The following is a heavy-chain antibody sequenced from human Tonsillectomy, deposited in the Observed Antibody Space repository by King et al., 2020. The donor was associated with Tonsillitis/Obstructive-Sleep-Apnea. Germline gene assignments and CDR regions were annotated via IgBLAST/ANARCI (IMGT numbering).Heavy chain of an antibody. D-gene: IGHD2-2*01. CDR1: GFTVSSNY. CDR2: IYSGVTA. Sequence: QLVQSGGGLIQPGGSLRLSCAASGFTVSSNYMSWVRQAPGKGLEWVSLIYSGVTAYYTASVKGRFTISRDNSQNTLYLQMNSLIAEDTAVYYCARDRCSSSSCYGALDYWGQGTVVTVSS. V-gene: IGHV3-53*01. CDR3: ARDRCSSSSCYGALDY. J-gene: IGHJ4*02.